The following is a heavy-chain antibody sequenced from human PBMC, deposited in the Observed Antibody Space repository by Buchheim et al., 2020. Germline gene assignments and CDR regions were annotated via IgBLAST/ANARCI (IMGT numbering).Heavy chain of an antibody. CDR3: ARAATYYYDSSGYSFSGYYYYGMDV. V-gene: IGHV4-30-2*01. D-gene: IGHD3-22*01. CDR2: IYHSGST. Sequence: QLQLQESGSGLVKPSQTLSLTCAVSGGSISSGGYSWSWIRQPPGKGLEWIGYIYHSGSTYYNPSLKSRVTISVDRSKNQLSLKLSSVTAADTAVYYCARAATYYYDSSGYSFSGYYYYGMDVWGQGTT. CDR1: GGSISSGGYS. J-gene: IGHJ6*02.